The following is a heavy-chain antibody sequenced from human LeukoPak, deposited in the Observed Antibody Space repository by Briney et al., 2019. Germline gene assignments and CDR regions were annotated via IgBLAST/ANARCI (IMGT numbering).Heavy chain of an antibody. Sequence: PSETLSLTCAVSGGSISSGGYSWSWIRQPPGKGLEWIGYIYHSGSTYYNPSLKSRVTISVDRSKNQFSLKLSSVTAADTAVYYCAREAIQGRYFDLWGRGTLVTVSS. CDR3: AREAIQGRYFDL. J-gene: IGHJ2*01. CDR2: IYHSGST. V-gene: IGHV4-30-2*01. CDR1: GGSISSGGYS.